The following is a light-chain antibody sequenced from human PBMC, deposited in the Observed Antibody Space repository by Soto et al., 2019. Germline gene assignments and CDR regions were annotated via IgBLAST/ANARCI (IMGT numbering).Light chain of an antibody. CDR3: GTWDSSLSAGV. CDR2: DNN. CDR1: SSNIANNY. Sequence: QSVFTQPPSVSAAPGQKVTISCSGSSSNIANNYVSWYQQLPGTAPKLLIYDNNKRPSGIPDRFSGSKSGTSATLGITGLQTGDEADYYCGTWDSSLSAGVFGGGTKLTVL. V-gene: IGLV1-51*01. J-gene: IGLJ2*01.